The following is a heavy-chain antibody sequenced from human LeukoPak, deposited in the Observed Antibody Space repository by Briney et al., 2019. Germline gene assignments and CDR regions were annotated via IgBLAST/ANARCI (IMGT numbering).Heavy chain of an antibody. D-gene: IGHD6-19*01. CDR2: ISSSSSYT. V-gene: IGHV3-11*06. CDR1: GFTFSDYY. J-gene: IGHJ1*01. Sequence: GGSLRLSCAASGFTFSDYYMSWIRQAPGKGLEWVSYISSSSSYTNYVDSVKGRFTISRDNAKNSLYLQMNSLRAEDTAVYYCATTVAGTVEYFQHWGQGTLVTVSS. CDR3: ATTVAGTVEYFQH.